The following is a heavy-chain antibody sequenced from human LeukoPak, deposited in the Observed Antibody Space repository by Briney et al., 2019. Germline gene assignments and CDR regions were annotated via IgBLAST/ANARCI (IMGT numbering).Heavy chain of an antibody. CDR3: ARGDSSGYEYYFDY. D-gene: IGHD3-22*01. J-gene: IGHJ4*02. CDR1: GFTFSSYA. V-gene: IGHV3-21*01. Sequence: GGSLRLSCAASGFTFSSYAMHWVRQAPGKGLEWVSSISSDSSYIYYADAVHGRFTVSRDNAKYSLYLQMNSLRAEDTAVYYCARGDSSGYEYYFDYWGQGTLVTVSS. CDR2: ISSDSSYI.